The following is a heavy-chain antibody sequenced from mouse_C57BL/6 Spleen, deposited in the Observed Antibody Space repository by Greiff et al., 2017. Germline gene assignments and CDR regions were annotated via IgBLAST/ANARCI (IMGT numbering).Heavy chain of an antibody. V-gene: IGHV1-82*01. CDR2: IYPGDGDT. CDR3: AREEPYYSNSYATDY. Sequence: QVQLQQSGPELVKPGASVKISCKASGYAFSSSWMNWVKQRPGKGLEWIGRIYPGDGDTNYNGKFKGKATLTADKSSSTAYMQLSSLTSEHSAVYVGAREEPYYSNSYATDYWGQGTSVTVSS. J-gene: IGHJ4*01. D-gene: IGHD2-5*01. CDR1: GYAFSSSW.